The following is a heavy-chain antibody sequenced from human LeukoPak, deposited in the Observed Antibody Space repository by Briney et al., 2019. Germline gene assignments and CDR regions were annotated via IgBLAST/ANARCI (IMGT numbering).Heavy chain of an antibody. CDR2: IIPIPGIA. V-gene: IGHV1-69*04. CDR3: ARPETYYYDSSGYYGPYYYGMDV. CDR1: GGTFSSYA. D-gene: IGHD3-22*01. Sequence: SVKVSCKASGGTFSSYAISWVRQAPGQGLEWMGRIIPIPGIANYAQKFQGRVTITADKSTSTAYVELSSLRSEDTAVYYCARPETYYYDSSGYYGPYYYGMDVWGQGTTVTVSS. J-gene: IGHJ6*02.